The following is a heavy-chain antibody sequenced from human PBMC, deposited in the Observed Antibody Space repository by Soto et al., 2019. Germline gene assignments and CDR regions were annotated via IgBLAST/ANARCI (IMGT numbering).Heavy chain of an antibody. V-gene: IGHV3-33*01. CDR3: ARDQCRSGCSRGFAFDI. Sequence: GGSLRLSCAASGFTFSSYGMHWVRQAPGKGLEWVAVIWYDGSNKYYADSVKGRFTISRDNSKNTLYLQMNSLRAEDTAVYYCARDQCRSGCSRGFAFDIWGQGTMVTVSS. CDR1: GFTFSSYG. CDR2: IWYDGSNK. J-gene: IGHJ3*02. D-gene: IGHD6-19*01.